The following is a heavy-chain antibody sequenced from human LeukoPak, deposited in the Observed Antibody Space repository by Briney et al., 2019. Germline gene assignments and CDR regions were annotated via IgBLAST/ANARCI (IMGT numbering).Heavy chain of an antibody. CDR3: TRAVQLERRGFHY. CDR2: IRSNAYGGAT. D-gene: IGHD1-1*01. Sequence: GGSLRLSCTASGFTFGDYAMSWFRQAPGKGLEWVGFIRSNAYGGATEYAAYVKGSFTISRDNSNSVLYLQMHRVNTEDTAVYYSTRAVQLERRGFHYWEQETVDTVSS. CDR1: GFTFGDYA. J-gene: IGHJ4*02. V-gene: IGHV3-49*03.